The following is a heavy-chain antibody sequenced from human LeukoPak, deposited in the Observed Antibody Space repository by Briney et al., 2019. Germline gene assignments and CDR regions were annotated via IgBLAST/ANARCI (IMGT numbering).Heavy chain of an antibody. Sequence: AGGSLRLSCAASGFTFSNYWMHWVRQAPGKGLVWVSRINSDGSTTNYADSVKGRFTISRDNAKNTLFLQMNSLRAEDTAVYYCAKDGEGAFDIWGQGTMVTVSS. J-gene: IGHJ3*02. CDR1: GFTFSNYW. CDR2: INSDGSTT. D-gene: IGHD7-27*01. V-gene: IGHV3-74*01. CDR3: AKDGEGAFDI.